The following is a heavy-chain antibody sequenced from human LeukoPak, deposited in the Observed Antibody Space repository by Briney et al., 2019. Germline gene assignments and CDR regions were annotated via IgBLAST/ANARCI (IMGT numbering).Heavy chain of an antibody. J-gene: IGHJ5*02. Sequence: GGSLRLSCAASGFTFSSYWMNWARQAPGKGLEWVSAISGSGGSTYYADSVKGRFTISRDNSKNTLYLQMNSLRAEDTAVYYCARDCGGDCYLLLLSWGQGTLVTVSS. D-gene: IGHD2-21*02. CDR1: GFTFSSYW. CDR2: ISGSGGST. V-gene: IGHV3-23*01. CDR3: ARDCGGDCYLLLLS.